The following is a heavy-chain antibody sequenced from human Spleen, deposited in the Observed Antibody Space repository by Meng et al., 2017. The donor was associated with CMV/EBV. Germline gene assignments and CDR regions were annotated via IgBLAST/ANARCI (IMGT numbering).Heavy chain of an antibody. J-gene: IGHJ4*02. CDR1: GFTFHDYT. CDR2: INWDGGFT. Sequence: GESLKISCAASGFTFHDYTMHWVRQAPGKGLEWVSLINWDGGFTYYADSVKGRFTISRDNSKNTLYLQMNSLRAEDTAVYYCASLYNWNDAIDYWGQGTLVTVSS. D-gene: IGHD1-20*01. CDR3: ASLYNWNDAIDY. V-gene: IGHV3-43*01.